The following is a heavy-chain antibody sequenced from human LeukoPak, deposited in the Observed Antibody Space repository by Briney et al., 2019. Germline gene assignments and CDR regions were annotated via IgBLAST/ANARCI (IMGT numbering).Heavy chain of an antibody. CDR3: AKNGGPHGMDV. CDR2: IKHDGSET. D-gene: IGHD3-16*01. CDR1: GFTFSNIW. J-gene: IGHJ6*02. Sequence: LGGSLRLSCAASGFTFSNIWMSWVRQAPGKGLEWVANIKHDGSETNYVDSVKGRFTISRDNAKNSLHLQMNSLRVEDTAVYYCAKNGGPHGMDVWGQGTTVTVSS. V-gene: IGHV3-7*05.